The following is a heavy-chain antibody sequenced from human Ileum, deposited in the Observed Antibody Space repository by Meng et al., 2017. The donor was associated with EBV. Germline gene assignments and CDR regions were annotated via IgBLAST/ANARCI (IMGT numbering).Heavy chain of an antibody. CDR3: ARDGRDNLDTSGDFPDALDI. CDR2: VYHGGST. J-gene: IGHJ3*02. Sequence: ESGQGLVRPPGPLSLTWALAEGAMNSGHWWSWVRQTPVKGLEGIGEVYHGGSTNYNPALRGRVTMSVDQSKNQFSLRVTSVTAADTAVYYCARDGRDNLDTSGDFPDALDIWGHGALVTVSS. V-gene: IGHV4-4*03. CDR1: EGAMNSGHW. D-gene: IGHD3-22*01.